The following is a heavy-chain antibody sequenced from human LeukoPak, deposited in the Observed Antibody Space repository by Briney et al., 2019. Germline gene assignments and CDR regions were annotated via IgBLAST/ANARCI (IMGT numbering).Heavy chain of an antibody. CDR2: IYYSGST. CDR3: ARDRVGQQLIGRNFYYYYMDV. V-gene: IGHV4-59*01. CDR1: GGSISSYY. D-gene: IGHD6-13*01. Sequence: SETLSLTYTVSGGSISSYYWSWIRQPPGKGLEWIGYIYYSGSTDYNPSLKSRVTISVDTSKNQFSLKLSSVTAADTAVYYCARDRVGQQLIGRNFYYYYMDVWGKGTTVTISS. J-gene: IGHJ6*03.